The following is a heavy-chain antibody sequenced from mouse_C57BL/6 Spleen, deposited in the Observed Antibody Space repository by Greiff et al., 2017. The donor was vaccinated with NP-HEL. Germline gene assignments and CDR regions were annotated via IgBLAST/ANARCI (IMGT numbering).Heavy chain of an antibody. CDR3: ARSDTTSRFAY. CDR2: IDPSDSYT. J-gene: IGHJ3*01. V-gene: IGHV1-50*01. CDR1: GYTFTSYW. Sequence: QVQLQQPGAELVKPGASVKLSCKASGYTFTSYWMQWVKQRPGQGLEWIGEIDPSDSYTNYNQKFKGKATLTVDTSSSTAYMQLSSLTSEDSAVYDCARSDTTSRFAYWGQGTLVTVSA. D-gene: IGHD1-1*01.